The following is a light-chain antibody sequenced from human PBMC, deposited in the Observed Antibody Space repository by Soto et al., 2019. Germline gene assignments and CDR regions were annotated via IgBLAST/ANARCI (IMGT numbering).Light chain of an antibody. CDR3: GLYSGSSNMI. Sequence: QSVLTQPPSASGSPGQSVTISCTGTSSDVGGSTFVSWYQQHPGKAPKLMIYEVSRRPSEVPDRFSGSKSGNTASLTVSGLQVGDEADFYFGLYSGSSNMIFGGGTQLTVL. CDR1: SSDVGGSTF. V-gene: IGLV2-8*01. J-gene: IGLJ2*01. CDR2: EVS.